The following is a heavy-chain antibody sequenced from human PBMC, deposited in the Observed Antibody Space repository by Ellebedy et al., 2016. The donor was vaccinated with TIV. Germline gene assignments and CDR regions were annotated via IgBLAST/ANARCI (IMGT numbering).Heavy chain of an antibody. V-gene: IGHV3-23*01. Sequence: GESLKISXAASGFTFSSYAMSWVRQAPGKGLEWVSAISGSGGSTYYADSVKGRFTISRDNSKNTLYLQMNSLRAEDTAVYYCAKDLETFDYWGQGTLVTVSS. CDR2: ISGSGGST. CDR1: GFTFSSYA. CDR3: AKDLETFDY. J-gene: IGHJ4*02.